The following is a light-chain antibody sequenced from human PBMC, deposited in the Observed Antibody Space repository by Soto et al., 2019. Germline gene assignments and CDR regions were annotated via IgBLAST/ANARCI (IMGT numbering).Light chain of an antibody. CDR1: QSISSSY. CDR2: DAS. Sequence: EIVLTQSPGTLSLSPGKRATLSCRASQSISSSYLAWYQQRPGQAPRLLIYDASGRATGIPDRFSGSGSGTDFTLTISRLEPEDFVVYYCQQYGRSPTFGQGTKVDIK. J-gene: IGKJ1*01. CDR3: QQYGRSPT. V-gene: IGKV3-20*01.